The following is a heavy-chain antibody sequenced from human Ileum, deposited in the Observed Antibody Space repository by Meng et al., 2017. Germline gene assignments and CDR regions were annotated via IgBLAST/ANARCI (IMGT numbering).Heavy chain of an antibody. Sequence: SVGCVVPRWCCLRLACAASGFTFTIYWMHWVRLAPGKGLVWVSRINMESSRTVYAESVKGRFTISRDNAKNMVYLQMNGLRAEDTAVYYCAGERWEKSYAWWGQGTLVTVSS. J-gene: IGHJ4*02. CDR2: INMESSRT. D-gene: IGHD1-26*01. V-gene: IGHV3-74*01. CDR1: GFTFTIYW. CDR3: AGERWEKSYAW.